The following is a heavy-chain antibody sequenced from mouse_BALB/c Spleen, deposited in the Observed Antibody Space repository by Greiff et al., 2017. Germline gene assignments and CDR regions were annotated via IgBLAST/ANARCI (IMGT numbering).Heavy chain of an antibody. Sequence: VQRVESGPGLVQPSQSLSITCTVSGFSLTSYGVHWVRQSPGKGLEWLGVIWSGGSTDYNAAFISRLSISKDNSKSQVFFKMNSLQANDTAIYYCARLRQGGHAMDYWGQGTSVTVSS. CDR1: GFSLTSYG. D-gene: IGHD2-12*01. CDR3: ARLRQGGHAMDY. V-gene: IGHV2-2*02. J-gene: IGHJ4*01. CDR2: IWSGGST.